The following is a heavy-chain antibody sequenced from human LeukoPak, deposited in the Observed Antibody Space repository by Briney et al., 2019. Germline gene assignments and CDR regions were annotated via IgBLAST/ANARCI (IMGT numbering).Heavy chain of an antibody. V-gene: IGHV4-39*01. CDR2: IHYTGST. CDR1: GGSISGSSYY. D-gene: IGHD1-26*01. Sequence: PSETLSLTCTVSGGSISGSSYYWGWIRQPPGKGLEWIGSIHYTGSTYYKPSLKSRVTISVDTSKNQFSLKLTSVTAADTAVYYCATQGATLYYFDYWGQGTLVTVSS. J-gene: IGHJ4*02. CDR3: ATQGATLYYFDY.